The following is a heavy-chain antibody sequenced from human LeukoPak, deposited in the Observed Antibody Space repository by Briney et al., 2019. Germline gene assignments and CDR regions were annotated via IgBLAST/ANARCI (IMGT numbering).Heavy chain of an antibody. CDR3: ARDQYDTWSRRGNFDS. D-gene: IGHD3/OR15-3a*01. Sequence: GGSLRLSCVASGFTFGKYWMSWVRQAPGKGLEWVANINLDGSEKNYVGSVKGRFTISRDNTKNSLYLQMNSLRAEDTAVFYCARDQYDTWSRRGNFDSWGQGTLVIVSS. V-gene: IGHV3-7*03. CDR1: GFTFGKYW. CDR2: INLDGSEK. J-gene: IGHJ4*02.